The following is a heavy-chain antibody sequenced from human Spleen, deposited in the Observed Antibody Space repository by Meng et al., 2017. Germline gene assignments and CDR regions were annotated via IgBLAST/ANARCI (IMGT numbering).Heavy chain of an antibody. CDR2: INHSGSA. V-gene: IGHV4-34*02. Sequence: QVERQQWGPGVLEPSERMCPTCAGDGGSFTNYYWSWIRQPPGKGLEWIADINHSGSAKYNPSIKSRVNISVDTSKEHFSLILNSVTAADAAVYYCARGPALDYWGQGTLVTVSS. CDR1: GGSFTNYY. J-gene: IGHJ4*02. CDR3: ARGPALDY.